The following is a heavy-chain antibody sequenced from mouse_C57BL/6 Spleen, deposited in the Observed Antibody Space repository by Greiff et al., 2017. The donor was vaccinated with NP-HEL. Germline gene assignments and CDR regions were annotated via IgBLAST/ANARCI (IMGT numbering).Heavy chain of an antibody. Sequence: VQLQQSGAELVRPGASVTLSCKASGYTFTDYEMHWVKQTPVHGLEWIGAIDPETGGTAYNQKFKGKATLTADKSSSTAYMELRSLTSEDSAVYYCTRSGYYWGQGTTLTVSS. J-gene: IGHJ2*01. CDR2: IDPETGGT. D-gene: IGHD2-2*01. CDR3: TRSGYY. V-gene: IGHV1-15*01. CDR1: GYTFTDYE.